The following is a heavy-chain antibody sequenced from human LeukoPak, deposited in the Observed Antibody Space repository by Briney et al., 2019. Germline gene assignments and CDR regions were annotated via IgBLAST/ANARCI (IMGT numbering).Heavy chain of an antibody. CDR3: ARSQHNTFDP. CDR2: INPKSGDT. V-gene: IGHV1-2*02. D-gene: IGHD1-1*01. CDR1: GYTFTGNY. J-gene: IGHJ5*02. Sequence: GASVKVSCKTSGYTFTGNYTHWVRQAPGQGLEWMGWINPKSGDTKYAQKFQGRVTVTRDTSSSTSYLELSRLGSDDTAIYYCARSQHNTFDPWGRGTLVTVSS.